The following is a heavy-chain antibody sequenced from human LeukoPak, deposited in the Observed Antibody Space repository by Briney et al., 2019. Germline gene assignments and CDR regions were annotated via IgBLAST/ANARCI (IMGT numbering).Heavy chain of an antibody. V-gene: IGHV1-2*02. CDR2: INSNSGDT. D-gene: IGHD3-3*01. Sequence: ASVKVSCMASGCTFTGYFMHWVGPAPGQGVEGMGWINSNSGDTNYAQKFQGRVTMTRDTSISTAYMELSRLRSDDTAVYYCARTNYDFWSGYYPDWGQGTLVTVSS. J-gene: IGHJ4*02. CDR3: ARTNYDFWSGYYPD. CDR1: GCTFTGYF.